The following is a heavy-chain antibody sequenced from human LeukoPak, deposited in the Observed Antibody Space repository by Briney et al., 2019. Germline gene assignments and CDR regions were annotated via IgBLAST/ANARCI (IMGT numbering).Heavy chain of an antibody. CDR2: ISGDGGSI. CDR1: GFTFDDYA. CDR3: AKEDFSSSWYALDY. V-gene: IGHV3-43*02. D-gene: IGHD6-13*01. Sequence: GGSLRLSCAASGFTFDDYAIYWVRQGPGKGLEWVSLISGDGGSIYYADSVKGRFTISRDNSKNSLYLQMNSLRTEDTALYYCAKEDFSSSWYALDYWGQGTLVTVSS. J-gene: IGHJ4*02.